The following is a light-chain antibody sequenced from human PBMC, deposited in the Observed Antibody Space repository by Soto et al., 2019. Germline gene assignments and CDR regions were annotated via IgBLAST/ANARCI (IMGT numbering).Light chain of an antibody. V-gene: IGKV1-9*01. CDR1: QGISNY. Sequence: DIQLTQSPSFLPASVGDRVTITCRASQGISNYLARYQQKPGKAPGLLIYAASTLQRGVSSRFSGSGSGTEFTLTISNLQPEDFATYYCQQLNSYPLTFGGGTKVDIK. CDR2: AAS. J-gene: IGKJ4*01. CDR3: QQLNSYPLT.